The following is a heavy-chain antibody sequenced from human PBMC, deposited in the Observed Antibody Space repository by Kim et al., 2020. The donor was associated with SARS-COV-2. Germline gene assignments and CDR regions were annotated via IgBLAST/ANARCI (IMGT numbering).Heavy chain of an antibody. Sequence: GGSLRLSCAASGFTFSDYFMSWIRQAPGKGLEWVSYISSSGSTIYYADSVKGRFTISRDNAKNSLYLQMNSLRAEDTAVYYCARVREAAGPVYYYYYGMDVWGQGTTVTLSS. CDR1: GFTFSDYF. D-gene: IGHD6-13*01. V-gene: IGHV3-11*01. CDR2: ISSSGSTI. J-gene: IGHJ6*02. CDR3: ARVREAAGPVYYYYYGMDV.